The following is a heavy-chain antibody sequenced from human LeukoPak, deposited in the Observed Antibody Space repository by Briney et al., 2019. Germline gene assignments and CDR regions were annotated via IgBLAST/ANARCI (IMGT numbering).Heavy chain of an antibody. D-gene: IGHD2-15*01. Sequence: KPSETLSLTCTVSGGSISSSSYYWGWVRQPPGKGLEWIGSIYYSGSTNYHPSLKSRVTIAVDTSKNQFSLDLSSITAADTAVYYCARHREPCSGVGCYSGIDWFDAWGQGNLVTVSS. J-gene: IGHJ5*02. V-gene: IGHV4-39*01. CDR1: GGSISSSSYY. CDR3: ARHREPCSGVGCYSGIDWFDA. CDR2: IYYSGST.